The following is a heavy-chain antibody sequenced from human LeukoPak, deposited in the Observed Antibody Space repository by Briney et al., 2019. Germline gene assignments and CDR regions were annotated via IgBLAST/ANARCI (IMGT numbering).Heavy chain of an antibody. CDR1: GFTFSTYS. CDR2: IDSSSRTT. J-gene: IGHJ4*02. CDR3: ARRVPSQVITDYFDY. Sequence: GGSLRLSCAASGFTFSTYSMNWVRQAPGKGLEWVSFIDSSSRTTLYADSVKGRFTISRDNAKNSLFLRMNSLRAEDTAVYYCARRVPSQVITDYFDYWGQGTLVTVSS. D-gene: IGHD3-16*01. V-gene: IGHV3-48*04.